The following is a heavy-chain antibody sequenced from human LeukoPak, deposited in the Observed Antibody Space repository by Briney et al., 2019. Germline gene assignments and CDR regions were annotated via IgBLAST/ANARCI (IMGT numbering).Heavy chain of an antibody. CDR1: GFAFSAYW. CDR3: ARDYYGSGDY. Sequence: GGSLRLSCAASGFAFSAYWMHWFRQAPGKGLVWVSRIKRDGSTATYADSVKGRFSISRDNAKNALFLQMNSLRAEDTAVYYCARDYYGSGDYWGQGTLVTVSS. J-gene: IGHJ4*02. V-gene: IGHV3-74*01. D-gene: IGHD3-10*01. CDR2: IKRDGSTA.